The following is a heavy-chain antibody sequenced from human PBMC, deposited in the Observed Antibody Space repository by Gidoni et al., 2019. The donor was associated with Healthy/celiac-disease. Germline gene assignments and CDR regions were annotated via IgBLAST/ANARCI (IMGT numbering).Heavy chain of an antibody. CDR1: GSTFSSYD. J-gene: IGHJ5*02. Sequence: QVQLVQSGAEVKKPGASVKVSCKASGSTFSSYDINWVRQATGQGLEWMEGMNPKSGNTGYAQKFLGRVTMTRNTAISTAYMELSSLRSEDTAVYYCARGRWLAVDSLDPWGQGTLVTVS. V-gene: IGHV1-8*01. D-gene: IGHD6-19*01. CDR2: MNPKSGNT. CDR3: ARGRWLAVDSLDP.